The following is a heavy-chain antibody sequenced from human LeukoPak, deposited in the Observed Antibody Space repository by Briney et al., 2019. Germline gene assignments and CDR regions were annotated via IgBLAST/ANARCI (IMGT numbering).Heavy chain of an antibody. D-gene: IGHD3-22*01. Sequence: GGSLRPSCAASGFTFSSYWMSWVRQAPGKGLEWVANIKQDGSEKYYVDSVKGRFTISRDNAKNSLYLQMNSLRAEDTAVYYCARSGGVVWGAYHYDSSDLWGQGTLVTVSS. CDR2: IKQDGSEK. V-gene: IGHV3-7*01. J-gene: IGHJ4*02. CDR3: ARSGGVVWGAYHYDSSDL. CDR1: GFTFSSYW.